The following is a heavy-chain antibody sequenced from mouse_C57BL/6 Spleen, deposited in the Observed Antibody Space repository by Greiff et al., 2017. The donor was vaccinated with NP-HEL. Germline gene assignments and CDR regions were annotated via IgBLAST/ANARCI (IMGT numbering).Heavy chain of an antibody. CDR1: GYAFSSYW. Sequence: VQLQQSGAELVKPGASVKISCKASGYAFSSYWMNWVKQRPGKGLEWIGQIYPGAGDTNYNGKFKGKATLTADKSSSTAYMQLSSLTSEDSAVYFCARGGSYYGSSGYFDVWGTGTTVTVSS. V-gene: IGHV1-80*01. D-gene: IGHD1-1*01. J-gene: IGHJ1*03. CDR3: ARGGSYYGSSGYFDV. CDR2: IYPGAGDT.